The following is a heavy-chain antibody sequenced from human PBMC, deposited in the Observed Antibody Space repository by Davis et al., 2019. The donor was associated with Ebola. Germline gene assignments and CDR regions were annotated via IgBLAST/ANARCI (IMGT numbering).Heavy chain of an antibody. CDR3: ARKQRLPETYALDV. D-gene: IGHD6-25*01. V-gene: IGHV3-30-3*01. J-gene: IGHJ6*04. CDR1: GFTFSSYA. Sequence: GESLKISCAASGFTFSSYAMHWVRQAPGKGLEWVAVISYDGSNKYYADSVKGRFTISRDNSKNTLYLQMNSLRSEDTAIYYCARKQRLPETYALDVWGKGTTVTVSS. CDR2: ISYDGSNK.